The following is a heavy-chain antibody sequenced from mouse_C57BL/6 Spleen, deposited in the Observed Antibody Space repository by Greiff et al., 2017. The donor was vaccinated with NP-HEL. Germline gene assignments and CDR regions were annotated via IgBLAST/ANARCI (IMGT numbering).Heavy chain of an antibody. J-gene: IGHJ3*01. D-gene: IGHD2-1*01. CDR3: TRDRGVYDGNYEAWFAY. CDR2: ISSGGDYI. V-gene: IGHV5-9-1*02. CDR1: GFTFSSYA. Sequence: EVQGVESGEGLVKPGGSLKLSCAASGFTFSSYAMSWVRQTPEKRLEWVAYISSGGDYIYYADTVKGRFTISRDNARNTLYLQMSSLKSEDTAMYYCTRDRGVYDGNYEAWFAYWGQGTLVTVSA.